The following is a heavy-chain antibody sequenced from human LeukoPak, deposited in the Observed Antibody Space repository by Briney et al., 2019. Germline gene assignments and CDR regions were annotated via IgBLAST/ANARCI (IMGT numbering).Heavy chain of an antibody. D-gene: IGHD3-22*01. CDR1: GYTFTGYI. CDR2: ISAYNGNT. Sequence: ASVKVSCKASGYTFTGYIIHTNSIHWVRQAPGQGLEWMGWISAYNGNTDYAQKLQGRVTMTTDTSTSTAYMELRSLRSDDTAVYYCARDSSGYYPDESYYYYMDVWGKGTTVTVSS. J-gene: IGHJ6*03. V-gene: IGHV1-18*01. CDR3: ARDSSGYYPDESYYYYMDV.